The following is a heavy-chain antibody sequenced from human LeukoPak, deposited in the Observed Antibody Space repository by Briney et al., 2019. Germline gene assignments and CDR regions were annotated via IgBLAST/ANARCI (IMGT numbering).Heavy chain of an antibody. D-gene: IGHD6-13*01. CDR2: IYYSGST. CDR3: ARGIAAAGTGDY. V-gene: IGHV4-59*01. J-gene: IGHJ4*02. Sequence: SETLSLTCTVPGGSISSYYWSWIRQPPGKGLEWIGYIYYSGSTNYNPSLKSRVTISVDTSKNQFSLKLSSVTAADTAVYYCARGIAAAGTGDYWGQGTLVTVSS. CDR1: GGSISSYY.